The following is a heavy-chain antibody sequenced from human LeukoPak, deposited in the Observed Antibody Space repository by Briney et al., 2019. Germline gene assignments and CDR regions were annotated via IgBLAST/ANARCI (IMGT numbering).Heavy chain of an antibody. D-gene: IGHD3-3*01. V-gene: IGHV4-39*07. CDR3: AIYDFWSGYYTPAIDY. CDR2: IHYSGIT. Sequence: SETLSLTCTISGGSINSSSYYLGWIRQPPGKGLEWIGRIHYSGITYCNPSRKSQVPISVDTSKNQFSLKLSSVTAADTAVYYCAIYDFWSGYYTPAIDYWGQGTLVTVSS. J-gene: IGHJ4*02. CDR1: GGSINSSSYY.